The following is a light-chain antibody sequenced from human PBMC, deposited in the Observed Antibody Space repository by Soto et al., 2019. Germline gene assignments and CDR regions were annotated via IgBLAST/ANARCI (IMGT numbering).Light chain of an antibody. CDR3: QQFGSSRGFT. V-gene: IGKV3-20*01. Sequence: EIVLTQSPGTLSLSPGERATLSCRASQSINNRYLAWYQQKPGQAPRLLIYAASSRATGIPDRFSGSGSGTDFTLTISRLEPEDFAVYYCQQFGSSRGFTFGPGTKVDIK. J-gene: IGKJ3*01. CDR2: AAS. CDR1: QSINNRY.